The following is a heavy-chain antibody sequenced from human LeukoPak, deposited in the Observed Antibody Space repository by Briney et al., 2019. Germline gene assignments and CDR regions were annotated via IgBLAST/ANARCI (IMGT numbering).Heavy chain of an antibody. CDR3: AKDPYSSSPNNWFDP. J-gene: IGHJ5*02. CDR2: ISGSGGST. Sequence: GGSLRLSCAASGFTFSSYAMSWVRQAPGKGLEWVSAISGSGGSTYYADSVKGRFTISRANSKNTLYLQMNSLRAEDTAVYYCAKDPYSSSPNNWFDPWGQGTLVTVSS. V-gene: IGHV3-23*01. CDR1: GFTFSSYA. D-gene: IGHD6-6*01.